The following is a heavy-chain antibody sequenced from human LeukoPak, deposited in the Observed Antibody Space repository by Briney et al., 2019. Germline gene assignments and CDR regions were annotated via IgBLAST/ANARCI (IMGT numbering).Heavy chain of an antibody. D-gene: IGHD1-7*01. CDR2: ISAYNGNT. J-gene: IGHJ4*02. V-gene: IGHV1-18*01. CDR3: ARVETTLTDY. Sequence: ASVKVSCKASGYTFTSYAMNWVRQAPGQGLEWMGWISAYNGNTSYGQMLQDRVTMTTDTSTSTAYMELRSLRSDDTAVYYCARVETTLTDYWGQGTLVTVSS. CDR1: GYTFTSYA.